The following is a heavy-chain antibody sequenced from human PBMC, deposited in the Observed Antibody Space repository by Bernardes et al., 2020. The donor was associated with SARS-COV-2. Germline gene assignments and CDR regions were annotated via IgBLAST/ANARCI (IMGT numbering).Heavy chain of an antibody. J-gene: IGHJ4*02. V-gene: IGHV4-39*01. CDR2: VSYTGST. CDR3: VKSLIRGAAAGY. CDR1: GGSITSGSYY. D-gene: IGHD6-13*01. Sequence: SETLSLTCTVSGGSITSGSYYWGWIRQPPGKGLEWIGSVSYTGSTYYNPSLKSRATISADTYKNQFSLSLNSMTAADTAVYYCVKSLIRGAAAGYWGQGTQVAVSS.